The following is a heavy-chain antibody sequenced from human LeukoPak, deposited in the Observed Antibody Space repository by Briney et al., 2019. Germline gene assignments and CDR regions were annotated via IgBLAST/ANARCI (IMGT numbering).Heavy chain of an antibody. V-gene: IGHV3-48*03. Sequence: GGSLRLSCAASGFTFSSYEMNWVRQAPGKGLEWVSYISSSNSAIYYADPVKGRFTISRDNAKNSLYLQMNSLRAEDTAVYYCARDFRGVNDYWGQGTLVTVSS. CDR2: ISSSNSAI. CDR1: GFTFSSYE. CDR3: ARDFRGVNDY. D-gene: IGHD3-10*01. J-gene: IGHJ4*02.